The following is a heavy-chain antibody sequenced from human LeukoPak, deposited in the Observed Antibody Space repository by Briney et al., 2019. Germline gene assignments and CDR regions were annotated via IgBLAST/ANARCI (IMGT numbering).Heavy chain of an antibody. Sequence: SETLSVTCAVYGGSFSGYFWSWIRQPPGKGLEWIGEINHSGTINYNPSLKSRVTISVDTSKNHFSLKLSSVTAADTAVYYCARGWSGYSAWGQGTLVTVSS. D-gene: IGHD5-12*01. CDR3: ARGWSGYSA. J-gene: IGHJ5*02. V-gene: IGHV4-34*01. CDR1: GGSFSGYF. CDR2: INHSGTI.